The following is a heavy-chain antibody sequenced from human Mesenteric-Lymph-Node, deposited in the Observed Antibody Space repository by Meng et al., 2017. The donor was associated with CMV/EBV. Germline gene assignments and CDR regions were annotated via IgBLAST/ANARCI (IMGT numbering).Heavy chain of an antibody. Sequence: VKVSCKASGGTFSSYAISWVRQAPGQGLEWMGGIIPILGIANYAQKFQGRVTITADKSTSTAYMELSSLRSEDTAVYYCARDCSPRGAGYYYYGMDVWGQGTTVTVSS. J-gene: IGHJ6*02. CDR1: GGTFSSYA. D-gene: IGHD3-10*02. CDR2: IIPILGIA. CDR3: ARDCSPRGAGYYYYGMDV. V-gene: IGHV1-69*10.